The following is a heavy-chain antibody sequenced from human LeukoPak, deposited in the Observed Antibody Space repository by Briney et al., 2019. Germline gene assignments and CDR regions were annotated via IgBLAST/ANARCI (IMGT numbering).Heavy chain of an antibody. CDR3: ARDFAVTTAYYYGVDV. Sequence: ASVKVSCKASGYTFTGYYMHWVRQAPGQGLEWMGRINPNSGGTNYAQKFQGRVTMTRDTSISTAYMELSRLRSDDTAVYYCARDFAVTTAYYYGVDVWGQGITVTVSS. V-gene: IGHV1-2*06. J-gene: IGHJ6*02. CDR1: GYTFTGYY. CDR2: INPNSGGT. D-gene: IGHD4-17*01.